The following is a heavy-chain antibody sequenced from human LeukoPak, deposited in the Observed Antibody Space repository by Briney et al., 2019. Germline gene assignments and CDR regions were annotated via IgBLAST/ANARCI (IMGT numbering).Heavy chain of an antibody. CDR1: GGSISSYY. D-gene: IGHD6-13*01. J-gene: IGHJ5*02. Sequence: SETLSLTCTVSGGSISSYYWNWLRQPPGKGLEWIGYIYYSGSTNYNPSLKSRVTISVDTSKNQFSLKLSSVTAADTAVYYCARSVEAAGTGGWFDPWGQGTLVTVSS. V-gene: IGHV4-59*08. CDR2: IYYSGST. CDR3: ARSVEAAGTGGWFDP.